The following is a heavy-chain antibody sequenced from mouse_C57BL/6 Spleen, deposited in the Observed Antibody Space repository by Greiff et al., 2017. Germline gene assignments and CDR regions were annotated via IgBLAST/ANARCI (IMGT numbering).Heavy chain of an antibody. Sequence: EVHLVESEGGLVQPGSSMKLSCTASGFTFSDYYMAWVRQVPEKGLEWVANINYDGSSTYYLDSLKSRFIISRDNAKNILYLQMSSLKSEDTATYYCARYDGYYDAWFAYWGQGTLVTVSA. V-gene: IGHV5-16*01. CDR1: GFTFSDYY. CDR2: INYDGSST. J-gene: IGHJ3*01. CDR3: ARYDGYYDAWFAY. D-gene: IGHD2-3*01.